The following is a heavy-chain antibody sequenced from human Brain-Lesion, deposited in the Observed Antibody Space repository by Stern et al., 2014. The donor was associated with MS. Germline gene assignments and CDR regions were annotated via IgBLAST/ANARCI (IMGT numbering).Heavy chain of an antibody. CDR2: ISYSGNT. J-gene: IGHJ4*02. Sequence: QLQLQESGPGLVKPSQTLPLTCTVSGGAVSSGDRYWSWIRQHPEKGLEWLGYISYSGNTYYNPSLESRVTISMDRSKNQFSLKLRSVTAADTAVYYCARVTEFLRFLYPDYWGQGIRVTVSS. V-gene: IGHV4-31*03. CDR3: ARVTEFLRFLYPDY. D-gene: IGHD3-3*01. CDR1: GGAVSSGDRY.